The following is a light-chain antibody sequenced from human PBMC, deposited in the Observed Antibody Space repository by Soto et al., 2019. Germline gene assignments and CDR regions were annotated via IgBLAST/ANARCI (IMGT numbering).Light chain of an antibody. Sequence: ALTQPAPVSGSPGQSITISCTGTSSDVGGYNYVSWYQQHPGKAPKLMIYEVSNRPSGVSNRFSGSKSGNTASLTISGLQAEDEADYSCSSYTSSNTLYVFGTGTKVTVL. J-gene: IGLJ1*01. CDR2: EVS. CDR1: SSDVGGYNY. CDR3: SSYTSSNTLYV. V-gene: IGLV2-14*01.